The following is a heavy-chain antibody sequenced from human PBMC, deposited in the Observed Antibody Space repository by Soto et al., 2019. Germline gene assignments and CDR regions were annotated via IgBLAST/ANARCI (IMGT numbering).Heavy chain of an antibody. CDR3: ARHGKSSVITKTYGMDV. D-gene: IGHD1-1*01. Sequence: GGSLRLSCAVSGITVSSYYMSWVRQAAGKGLEWVSVIYAGTITYYADSVKGRFTIYRDNSKNTLNLEMNSLRVEDTAVYYCARHGKSSVITKTYGMDVWGQGTTVTVSS. J-gene: IGHJ6*02. CDR2: IYAGTIT. V-gene: IGHV3-53*01. CDR1: GITVSSYY.